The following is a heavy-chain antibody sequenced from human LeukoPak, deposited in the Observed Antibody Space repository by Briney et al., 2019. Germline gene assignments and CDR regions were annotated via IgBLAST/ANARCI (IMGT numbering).Heavy chain of an antibody. J-gene: IGHJ3*01. V-gene: IGHV5-51*01. D-gene: IGHD1-26*01. CDR2: IYPGDSDP. Sequence: GEYLKISCKVSGYSFTSYCIGWVRQMPGKGLGWMGIIYPGDSDPTYSPSFQGQVPISVDKSINTAYLQWSSLQASDTAMYYCGMSGDRVPLQDDVFDVWGQGTMVTVST. CDR3: GMSGDRVPLQDDVFDV. CDR1: GYSFTSYC.